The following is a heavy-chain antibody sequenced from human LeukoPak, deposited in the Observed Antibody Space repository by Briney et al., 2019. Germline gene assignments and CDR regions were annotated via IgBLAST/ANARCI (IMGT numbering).Heavy chain of an antibody. CDR3: ARGSDYGDFDFDY. CDR1: GFTFSSYW. J-gene: IGHJ4*02. Sequence: PGGSLRLSCAASGFTFSSYWMSWVRQAPGKGLEWVANIKQDGSEKYYVDSVKGRFTISRDNAKNSLYLQMNSLRAEDTAVYYCARGSDYGDFDFDYWGQGTLVTVSS. V-gene: IGHV3-7*01. CDR2: IKQDGSEK. D-gene: IGHD4-17*01.